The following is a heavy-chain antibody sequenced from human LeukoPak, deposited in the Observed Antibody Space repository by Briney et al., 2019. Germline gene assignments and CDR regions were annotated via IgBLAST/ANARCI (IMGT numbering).Heavy chain of an antibody. D-gene: IGHD1-26*01. CDR3: ARPMYRLDRLET. V-gene: IGHV4-38-2*01. CDR1: GYTISSGYY. J-gene: IGHJ5*02. CDR2: IYHSGST. Sequence: SETLSLTCAVSGYTISSGYYWGWSRRPGGKGLEGIGSIYHSGSTYYNPSLKSRVTISVDTSKNQFSLKLSSLTAADTAVYSGARPMYRLDRLETWGQGELVTVSS.